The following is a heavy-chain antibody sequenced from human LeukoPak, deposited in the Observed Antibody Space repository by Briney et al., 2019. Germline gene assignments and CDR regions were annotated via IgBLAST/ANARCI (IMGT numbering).Heavy chain of an antibody. J-gene: IGHJ6*04. Sequence: PGGSLRLSCAASGFTFSSYWMHWVRQAPGKGLVWVSRINSDGSSTSYADSVKGRFTISRDNAKNTLYLQMNSLRAEDTAVYYCARDSMVRGVIRQYYYGMDVWGKGTTVTVPS. V-gene: IGHV3-74*01. CDR3: ARDSMVRGVIRQYYYGMDV. CDR2: INSDGSST. D-gene: IGHD3-10*01. CDR1: GFTFSSYW.